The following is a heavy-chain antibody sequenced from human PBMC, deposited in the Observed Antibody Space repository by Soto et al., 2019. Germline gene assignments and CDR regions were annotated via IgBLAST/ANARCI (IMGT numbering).Heavy chain of an antibody. CDR1: GGSISSYY. V-gene: IGHV4-59*08. D-gene: IGHD6-13*01. Sequence: SETLSLTCTVSGGSISSYYWSWIRQPPGKGLEWIGYIYYSGSTNYNPSLKSRVTISVDTSKNQFSLKLSSVTAADTAVYYCARLPYSSRWSYYYYYMDVWGKGTTVT. CDR2: IYYSGST. CDR3: ARLPYSSRWSYYYYYMDV. J-gene: IGHJ6*03.